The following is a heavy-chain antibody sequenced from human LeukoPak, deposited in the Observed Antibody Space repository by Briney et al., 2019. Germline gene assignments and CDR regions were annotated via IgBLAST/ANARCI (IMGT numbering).Heavy chain of an antibody. CDR1: GYSISSGYY. V-gene: IGHV4-38-2*02. D-gene: IGHD5-12*01. J-gene: IGHJ4*02. CDR2: IYDSGST. CDR3: ARAGPGVATINFYFDY. Sequence: SETLSLTCTVSGYSISSGYYWGGSREPRGKGQGGIGSIYDSGSTYYKPSLKRRVTISIDTSKNQFSLKLSSVTAADTAVYYCARAGPGVATINFYFDYWGQGTLVTVSS.